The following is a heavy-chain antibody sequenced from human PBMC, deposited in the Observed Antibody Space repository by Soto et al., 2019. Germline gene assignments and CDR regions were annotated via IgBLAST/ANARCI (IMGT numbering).Heavy chain of an antibody. CDR2: INAGNGNT. V-gene: IGHV1-3*01. D-gene: IGHD3-22*01. CDR3: AKDRHRSGSPPPFDY. J-gene: IGHJ4*02. CDR1: GYTFTGYA. Sequence: GASVKVSCKASGYTFTGYAMHWVRQAPGQRLEWMGWINAGNGNTKYSQKFQGRVTITRGTSASTAYMELSSLRSEDTAVYYCAKDRHRSGSPPPFDYWGQGPLVTVSP.